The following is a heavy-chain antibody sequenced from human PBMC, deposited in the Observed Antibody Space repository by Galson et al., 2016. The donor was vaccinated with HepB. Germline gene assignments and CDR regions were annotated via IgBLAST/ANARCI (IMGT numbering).Heavy chain of an antibody. D-gene: IGHD2-21*02. CDR1: GFTFSHYG. CDR3: ARGSDVTCRGGDCTLDY. V-gene: IGHV3-30*03. CDR2: ISYDGSNK. Sequence: SLRLSCAASGFTFSHYGMYWVRQAPGKGLEWVAVISYDGSNKDYTESVKGRFTISRDNSKNTLFLQMNSLRSEDTAVFYCARGSDVTCRGGDCTLDYWGQGTLVTVSS. J-gene: IGHJ4*02.